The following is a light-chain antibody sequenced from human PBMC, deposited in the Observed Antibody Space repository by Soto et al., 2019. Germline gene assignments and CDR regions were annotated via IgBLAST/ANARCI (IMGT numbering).Light chain of an antibody. V-gene: IGKV1-5*03. Sequence: DIQVTQSPSTLSAFLGDRDTITCRASQKINSWLAWYQQKPGKAPNLLISQASNVETGVPSRFSGSGSGTEFTLTISSLQPDDSATYYCQQYLTFPLIFGGGTKVDIK. J-gene: IGKJ4*01. CDR1: QKINSW. CDR2: QAS. CDR3: QQYLTFPLI.